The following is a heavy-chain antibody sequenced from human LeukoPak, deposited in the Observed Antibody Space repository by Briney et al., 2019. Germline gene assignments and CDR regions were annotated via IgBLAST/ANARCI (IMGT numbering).Heavy chain of an antibody. D-gene: IGHD3-10*01. CDR3: ARDRGTDGDYVGY. Sequence: PSETLSLTCTVSGYSISSGYYWGWIRQPPGKGLEWIGSIYHSGSTYYNPSLKSRVTISVDTPKNQFSLKLSSVTAADTAVYYCARDRGTDGDYVGYWGQGTLVTVSS. CDR2: IYHSGST. V-gene: IGHV4-38-2*02. CDR1: GYSISSGYY. J-gene: IGHJ4*02.